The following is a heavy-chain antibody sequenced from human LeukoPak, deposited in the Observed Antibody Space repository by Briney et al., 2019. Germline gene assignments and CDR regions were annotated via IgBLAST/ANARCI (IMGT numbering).Heavy chain of an antibody. D-gene: IGHD3-22*01. V-gene: IGHV1-3*01. J-gene: IGHJ5*02. CDR3: ARLTYYYDSSGQNWFDP. CDR1: GYTFTSYA. Sequence: ASVKVSCKASGYTFTSYAMHWVRQAPGQRLEWMGWTNAGNGNTKYSQKFQGRVTITRDTSASTAYMELSSLRSEDTAVYYCARLTYYYDSSGQNWFDPWGQGTLVTVSS. CDR2: TNAGNGNT.